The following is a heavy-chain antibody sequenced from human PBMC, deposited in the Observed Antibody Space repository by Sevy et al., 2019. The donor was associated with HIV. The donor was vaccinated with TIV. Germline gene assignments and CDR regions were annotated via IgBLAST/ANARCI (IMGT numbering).Heavy chain of an antibody. D-gene: IGHD6-13*01. CDR2: INDSGST. J-gene: IGHJ4*02. V-gene: IGHV4-34*01. CDR1: GGSFSGYF. CDR3: ARRVLRLPGYSSSWYRSNYFDY. Sequence: SETLSLTCAVYGGSFSGYFWSWIRQPPGKGLEWIGEINDSGSTNYNPSLKSRVTISVDTSKNQFSLKLSSVTAADTAVYYCARRVLRLPGYSSSWYRSNYFDYWGQGTLVTVSS.